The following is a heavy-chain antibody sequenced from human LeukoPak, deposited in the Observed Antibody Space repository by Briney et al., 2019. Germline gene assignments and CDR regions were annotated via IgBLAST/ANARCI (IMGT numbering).Heavy chain of an antibody. CDR2: IYPGDSDT. Sequence: GESLKISCKGSGYSFTNYLIGWVRQMPGKGPEWMGIIYPGDSDTRYSPSFQGQVTISADKSISTAYLQWSSLKASDTAMYYCARHLRLWQNWFDPWGQGTLVTVSS. V-gene: IGHV5-51*01. J-gene: IGHJ5*02. CDR3: ARHLRLWQNWFDP. CDR1: GYSFTNYL. D-gene: IGHD5-18*01.